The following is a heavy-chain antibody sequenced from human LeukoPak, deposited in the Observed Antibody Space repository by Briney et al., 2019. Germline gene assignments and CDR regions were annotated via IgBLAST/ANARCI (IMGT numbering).Heavy chain of an antibody. Sequence: ASVKVSCKASGYIFTSYGISWVRQGPGQGLEWVGWISAYNGNTKVAPNLQDRVTMTTDTSTATAYMELRSLRLNDTAVYFCARARPGDYCGTTSCFSDYWGQGTLVTVSS. V-gene: IGHV1-18*01. CDR3: ARARPGDYCGTTSCFSDY. D-gene: IGHD2-2*01. J-gene: IGHJ4*02. CDR1: GYIFTSYG. CDR2: ISAYNGNT.